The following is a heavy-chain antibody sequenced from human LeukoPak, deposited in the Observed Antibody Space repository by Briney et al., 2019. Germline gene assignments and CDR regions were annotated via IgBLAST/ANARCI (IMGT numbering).Heavy chain of an antibody. CDR3: VSGVAMDV. V-gene: IGHV3-48*03. J-gene: IGHJ6*02. D-gene: IGHD3-10*01. CDR1: GFTFSTSE. CDR2: INSRNTI. Sequence: GGSLRLSCIDSGFTFSTSELNWVRQAPGTGLEWLAFINSRNTIYYADSVRGRFTISRDNAKNSLYLQMNSLTVEDTAVYYRVSGVAMDVWGQGTTVTVSS.